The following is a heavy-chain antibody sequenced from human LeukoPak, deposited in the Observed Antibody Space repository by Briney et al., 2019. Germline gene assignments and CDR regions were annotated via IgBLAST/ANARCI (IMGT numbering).Heavy chain of an antibody. CDR1: GYTFTSYG. V-gene: IGHV1-18*01. J-gene: IGHJ3*02. CDR2: ISAYNGNT. Sequence: ASVKVSCKASGYTFTSYGISWVRQAPGQGLEWMGWISAYNGNTNYAQKLQGRVTMTTDTPTSTAYMELRSLRSDDTAVYYCARDNARYCSSTSCQSRAFDIWGQGTMVTASS. D-gene: IGHD2-2*01. CDR3: ARDNARYCSSTSCQSRAFDI.